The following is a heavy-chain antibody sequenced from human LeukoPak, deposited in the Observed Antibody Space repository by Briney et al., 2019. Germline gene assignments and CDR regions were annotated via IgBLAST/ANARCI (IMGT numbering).Heavy chain of an antibody. Sequence: ASVKVSCKASGYTFTNYHMHWVRQAPGQGLEWMGRVNPSGGSTTYAQKFQGRVTMTRDTSTSTVYMELSGLRSDDTAVYYCARRHLRGNTLRGGHHLDPWGLGTLVAVSS. CDR2: VNPSGGST. CDR3: ARRHLRGNTLRGGHHLDP. J-gene: IGHJ5*02. CDR1: GYTFTNYH. V-gene: IGHV1-46*01. D-gene: IGHD1-14*01.